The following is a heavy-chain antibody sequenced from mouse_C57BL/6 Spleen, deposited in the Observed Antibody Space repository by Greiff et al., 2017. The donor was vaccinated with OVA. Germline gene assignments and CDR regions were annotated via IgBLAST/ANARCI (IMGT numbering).Heavy chain of an antibody. CDR3: ARYDYDDGVVYAMDY. CDR1: GFNIKDYY. V-gene: IGHV14-2*01. D-gene: IGHD2-4*01. J-gene: IGHJ4*01. CDR2: IDPEDGET. Sequence: VQLKESGAELVKPGASVKLSCTASGFNIKDYYMHWVKQRTEQGLEWIGRIDPEDGETKYAPKFQGKATITADTSANTAYLQLSSLTSEDTAVYYCARYDYDDGVVYAMDYWGQGTSVTDSS.